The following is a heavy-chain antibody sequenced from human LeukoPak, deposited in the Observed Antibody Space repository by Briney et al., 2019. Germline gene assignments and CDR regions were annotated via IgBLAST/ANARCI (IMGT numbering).Heavy chain of an antibody. J-gene: IGHJ6*03. CDR2: ISAYNGNT. CDR3: ARFRAVSLLYYYYYMDV. D-gene: IGHD3-16*01. CDR1: DYMLTSFG. Sequence: ASVKVSCKVPDYMLTSFGVSWVRQAPGQGLEWMGWISAYNGNTNYAQKLQGRVTMTTDTSTSTAYMELRSLRSDDTAVYYCARFRAVSLLYYYYYMDVWGKGTTVTISS. V-gene: IGHV1-18*01.